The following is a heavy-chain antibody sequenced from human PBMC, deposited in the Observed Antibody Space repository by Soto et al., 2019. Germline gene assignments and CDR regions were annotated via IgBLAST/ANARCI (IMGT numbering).Heavy chain of an antibody. V-gene: IGHV4-59*08. CDR2: IYYSGST. Sequence: SETLSLTCTVSGGSISSYYWSWIRQPPGKGLEWIGYIYYSGSTNYNPSLKSRVTISVDTSKNQFSLKLSSVTAADTAVYYCARHRRPIEAEASYFDYWGQGTLVTVSS. D-gene: IGHD2-15*01. CDR3: ARHRRPIEAEASYFDY. J-gene: IGHJ4*02. CDR1: GGSISSYY.